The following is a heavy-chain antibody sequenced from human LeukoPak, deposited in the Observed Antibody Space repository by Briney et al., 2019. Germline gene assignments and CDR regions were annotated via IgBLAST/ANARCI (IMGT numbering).Heavy chain of an antibody. J-gene: IGHJ4*02. CDR3: ARGRGLRTEFDY. CDR1: GGSISSSSYY. CDR2: IYYSGST. Sequence: SETLSLTCTVSGGSISSSSYYWGWIRQPPGKGLEWIGSIYYSGSTNYNPSLKSRVTISVDTSKNQFSLKLSSVTAADTAVYYCARGRGLRTEFDYWGQGTLVTVSS. D-gene: IGHD5-12*01. V-gene: IGHV4-39*07.